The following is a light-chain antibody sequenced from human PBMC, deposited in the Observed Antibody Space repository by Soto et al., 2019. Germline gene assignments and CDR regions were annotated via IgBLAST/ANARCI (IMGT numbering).Light chain of an antibody. J-gene: IGKJ1*01. CDR3: QQYASSVT. Sequence: EIVLTQSPGSLSLSPGEGTTLFCRTSKSASSNFFAWYQQKPGQAPRLLINGASTRATGIPDRFSGSGSGTDFTLTISRLEPEDFAVYYCQQYASSVTFGQGTKVEIK. V-gene: IGKV3-20*01. CDR1: KSASSNF. CDR2: GAS.